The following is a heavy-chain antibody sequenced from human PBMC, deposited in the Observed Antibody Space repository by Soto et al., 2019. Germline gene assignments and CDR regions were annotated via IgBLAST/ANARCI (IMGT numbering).Heavy chain of an antibody. J-gene: IGHJ4*02. D-gene: IGHD3-3*01. CDR2: ISYDGSNK. CDR3: ARDRGNFGVVIIFDY. CDR1: GFTFSSYA. V-gene: IGHV3-30-3*01. Sequence: GGSLRLSCAASGFTFSSYAMHWVRQAPGKGLEWVAVISYDGSNKYYADSVKGRFTISRDNSKNTLYLQMNSLRAEDTAVYYCARDRGNFGVVIIFDYWGQGTLVTVSS.